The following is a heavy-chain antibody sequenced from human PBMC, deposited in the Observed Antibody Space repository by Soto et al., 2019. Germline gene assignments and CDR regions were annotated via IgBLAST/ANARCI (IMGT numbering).Heavy chain of an antibody. Sequence: QVQLVESGGGVAQPGRSLRLSCAASGFTFSSYGMHWVRQAPGKGLEWVAVIWYDGSNKYYADSVKGRFTISRDNSKNTLYLQMNSLRAEDTAVYYCARDGPYYDILTGFFPYYYGMDVWGQGTTVTVSS. CDR2: IWYDGSNK. D-gene: IGHD3-9*01. CDR3: ARDGPYYDILTGFFPYYYGMDV. CDR1: GFTFSSYG. J-gene: IGHJ6*02. V-gene: IGHV3-33*01.